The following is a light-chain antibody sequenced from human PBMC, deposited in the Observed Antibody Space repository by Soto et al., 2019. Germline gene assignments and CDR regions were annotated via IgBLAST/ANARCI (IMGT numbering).Light chain of an antibody. CDR2: GAS. J-gene: IGKJ5*01. Sequence: EIVMTQFPAPLSLSLGERATLSCRASQSVSSNLAWYQQKPGQAPRLLIYGASTRATGIPARFSGSGSGTEFTLTISSLQSEDFAVDYCQQYNNWPPITFGQGTRLEIK. V-gene: IGKV3-15*01. CDR1: QSVSSN. CDR3: QQYNNWPPIT.